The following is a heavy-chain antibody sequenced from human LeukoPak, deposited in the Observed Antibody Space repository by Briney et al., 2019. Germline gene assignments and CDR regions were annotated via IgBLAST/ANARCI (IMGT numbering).Heavy chain of an antibody. Sequence: SSETLSLTCTVSGGPIRYYYGSWIRQSPGKGLEWIGYIYYNGSTNYNTSLKSRVTISVDMSKNQFSLKMSSVTAADTAVYYCARKGGLFDYWGQGRLVTVSS. CDR3: ARKGGLFDY. CDR1: GGPIRYYY. CDR2: IYYNGST. V-gene: IGHV4-59*01. D-gene: IGHD2-15*01. J-gene: IGHJ4*02.